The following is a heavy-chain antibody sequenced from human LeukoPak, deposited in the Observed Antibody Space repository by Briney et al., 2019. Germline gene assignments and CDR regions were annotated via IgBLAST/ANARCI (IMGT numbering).Heavy chain of an antibody. CDR1: GFTFNNYA. Sequence: GGSLRLSCAASGFTFNNYAMSWVRQAPGKGLEWVSAVVGGGGTTFYADSVKGRFTISRDNSRNTVYLQMNSLRGEDTAVYYCAKARLSTGWAYNDCWGQGTLVSVSS. J-gene: IGHJ4*02. CDR2: VVGGGGTT. CDR3: AKARLSTGWAYNDC. D-gene: IGHD6-19*01. V-gene: IGHV3-23*01.